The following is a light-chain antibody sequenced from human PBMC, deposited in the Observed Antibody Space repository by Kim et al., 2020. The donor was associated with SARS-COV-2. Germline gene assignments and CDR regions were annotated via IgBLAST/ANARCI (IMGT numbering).Light chain of an antibody. J-gene: IGLJ3*02. CDR3: QTWDTAIRV. CDR2: LNSDGSH. V-gene: IGLV4-69*01. Sequence: SVKLTCILTSGHSTYAIAWHQQQPEKGPRFLMKLNSDGSHRRGDGIPDRFSGSSSGTGRYLTISSVQAEDEADYYCQTWDTAIRVFGGGTQLTVL. CDR1: SGHSTYA.